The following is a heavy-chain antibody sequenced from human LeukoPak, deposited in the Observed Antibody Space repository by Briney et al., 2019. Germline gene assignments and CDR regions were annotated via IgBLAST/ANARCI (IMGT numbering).Heavy chain of an antibody. Sequence: GGSLRLSCAASGFTFSSYWMSWVRQAPGKGLEWVANIKQDGSEKYYVDSVKGRFTISRDNAKNSLYLQMNSLRAEDTAVYYYARVKRVVAATPLCLDVWGQGTTVTVSS. V-gene: IGHV3-7*01. CDR2: IKQDGSEK. CDR3: ARVKRVVAATPLCLDV. CDR1: GFTFSSYW. J-gene: IGHJ6*02. D-gene: IGHD2-15*01.